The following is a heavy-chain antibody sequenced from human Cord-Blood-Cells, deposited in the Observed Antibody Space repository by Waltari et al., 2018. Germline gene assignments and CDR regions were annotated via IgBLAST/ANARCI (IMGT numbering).Heavy chain of an antibody. CDR1: GFTFSSYG. V-gene: IGHV3-33*01. Sequence: QVQLVESGGGVVQPGRSLRLSCAASGFTFSSYGMHWVRQAPGKGLEWVAVIWYDGSNKYYADSVKGRFTISRDNSKNTLYLQMNSLRAEDTAVYYCAREPLVVAATPFDYWGKGTLVTVSS. CDR2: IWYDGSNK. J-gene: IGHJ4*02. CDR3: AREPLVVAATPFDY. D-gene: IGHD2-15*01.